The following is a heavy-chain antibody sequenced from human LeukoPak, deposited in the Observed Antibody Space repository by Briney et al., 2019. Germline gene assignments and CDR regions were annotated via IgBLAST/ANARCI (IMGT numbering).Heavy chain of an antibody. J-gene: IGHJ4*02. D-gene: IGHD3-22*01. Sequence: GGSLRLSCAASGFTFSNAWMSWVRQAPGKGLEWVGRIKSKTGGGTTDYAAPVKGRFTISRDDSKNTLYLQMNSLKTEDTAVYYCAAGDYYDSSGYPFWGQGTLVTVSS. V-gene: IGHV3-15*01. CDR1: GFTFSNAW. CDR3: AAGDYYDSSGYPF. CDR2: IKSKTGGGTT.